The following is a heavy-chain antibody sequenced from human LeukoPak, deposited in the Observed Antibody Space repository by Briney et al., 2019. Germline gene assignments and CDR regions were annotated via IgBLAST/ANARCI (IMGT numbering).Heavy chain of an antibody. J-gene: IGHJ4*02. CDR3: ASNVLLWFGELSSFDY. CDR2: IYYSGST. V-gene: IGHV4-39*01. D-gene: IGHD3-10*01. Sequence: SETLSLTCTVSGGSISSSSYYWGWIRQPPGKGLEWVGSIYYSGSTYYNPSLKSRVTISVDTSKNKFSLKLSSVTAADTAVYYCASNVLLWFGELSSFDYWGQGTLVTVSS. CDR1: GGSISSSSYY.